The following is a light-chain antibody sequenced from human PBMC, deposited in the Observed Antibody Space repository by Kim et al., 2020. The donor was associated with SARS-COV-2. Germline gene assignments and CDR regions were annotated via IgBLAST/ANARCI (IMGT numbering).Light chain of an antibody. J-gene: IGLJ3*02. CDR2: VNN. Sequence: QAGLTQPPSASKGLRQIATLTCTGNSNNVGNQGAAWLQQHQGHPPKLLSYVNNNRPSGISERLSASRSGNTASLTITGLQPEDEADYYCSAWDSSLSAWVFGGGTQLTVL. V-gene: IGLV10-54*01. CDR1: SNNVGNQG. CDR3: SAWDSSLSAWV.